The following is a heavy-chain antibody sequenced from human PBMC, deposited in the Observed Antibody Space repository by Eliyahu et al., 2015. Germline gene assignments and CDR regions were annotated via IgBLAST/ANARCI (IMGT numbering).Heavy chain of an antibody. CDR2: IIPNFGTP. V-gene: IGHV1-69*19. CDR1: GGTFMKYA. J-gene: IGHJ5*02. Sequence: QVQLVQSGAEVKKPGSSVKLXCKTSGGTFMKYAINWVRQAPGQGLEWMGGIIPNFGTPNYAQKFQDRTTILADESTSTVYIELSSLRSEDTAVYYCARGKVDYVWGNLKTWGQGTVVTVSS. D-gene: IGHD3-16*01. CDR3: ARGKVDYVWGNLKT.